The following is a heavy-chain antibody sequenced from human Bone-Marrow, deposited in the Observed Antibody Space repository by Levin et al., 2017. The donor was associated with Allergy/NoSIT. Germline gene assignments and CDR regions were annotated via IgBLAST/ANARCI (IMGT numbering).Heavy chain of an antibody. Sequence: KISCKASRDTFSTYAINWVRQAPGQGLQWMGGIIPVFGTISYAQSFRDRVTLTADESTHTAFMEVTGLRSEDTAVYFCARGGIRGTYFDDFSGLDVWGQGTSVTVSS. CDR2: IIPVFGTI. V-gene: IGHV1-69*01. J-gene: IGHJ6*02. CDR3: ARGGIRGTYFDDFSGLDV. CDR1: RDTFSTYA. D-gene: IGHD3-3*01.